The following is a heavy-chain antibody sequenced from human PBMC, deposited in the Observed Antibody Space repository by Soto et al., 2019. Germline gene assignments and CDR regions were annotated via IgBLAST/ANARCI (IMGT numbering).Heavy chain of an antibody. CDR3: ARDRSGSYFLSFFDY. D-gene: IGHD1-26*01. Sequence: SETLSLTCTVSGGSISSYYWSWIRQPPGKGLEWIGYIYYTGLSNSNPSLNSRVTISVDTSKNQFSLKLSSVTAADTAVYYCARDRSGSYFLSFFDYWGQGILVTVSS. CDR1: GGSISSYY. J-gene: IGHJ4*02. CDR2: IYYTGLS. V-gene: IGHV4-59*01.